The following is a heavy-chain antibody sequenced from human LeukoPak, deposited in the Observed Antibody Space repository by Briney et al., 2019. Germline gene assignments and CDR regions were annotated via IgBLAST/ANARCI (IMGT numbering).Heavy chain of an antibody. Sequence: ASVKVSCKASGYTFTGYYMHWVRQAPGQGLEWMGWINPNSGGTNYAQKFQGRVTMTGDTSISTAYMELSRLRSDDTAVYYCARDPNPTMIVVNYAFDIWGQGTMVTVSS. CDR3: ARDPNPTMIVVNYAFDI. CDR2: INPNSGGT. J-gene: IGHJ3*02. V-gene: IGHV1-2*02. D-gene: IGHD3-22*01. CDR1: GYTFTGYY.